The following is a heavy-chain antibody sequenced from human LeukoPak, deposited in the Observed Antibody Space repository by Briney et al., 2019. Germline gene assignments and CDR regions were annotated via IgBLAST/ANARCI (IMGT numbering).Heavy chain of an antibody. CDR3: ASIQLEDSSSWYY. Sequence: GGSLRLSCAASGLTFSSYGMHWVRQAPGKGLEWVAFIRYDGSNKYYADSVKGRFTISRDNSKNTLYLQMNSLRAEDTAVYYCASIQLEDSSSWYYWGQGTLVTVSS. J-gene: IGHJ4*02. V-gene: IGHV3-30*02. D-gene: IGHD6-13*01. CDR2: IRYDGSNK. CDR1: GLTFSSYG.